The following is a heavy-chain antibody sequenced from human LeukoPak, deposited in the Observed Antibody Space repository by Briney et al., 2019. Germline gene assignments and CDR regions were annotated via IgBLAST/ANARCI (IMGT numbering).Heavy chain of an antibody. V-gene: IGHV4-31*03. Sequence: SETLSLTCTVSGGSISSGGYYWSWIRQHPGKGLEWIGYIYYSGSPYYNPSLKSRVTISVDTSKNQFSLKLSSVTAADTAVYYCARRIFGVPYDAFDIWGQGTMVTVSS. J-gene: IGHJ3*02. D-gene: IGHD3-3*01. CDR2: IYYSGSP. CDR3: ARRIFGVPYDAFDI. CDR1: GGSISSGGYY.